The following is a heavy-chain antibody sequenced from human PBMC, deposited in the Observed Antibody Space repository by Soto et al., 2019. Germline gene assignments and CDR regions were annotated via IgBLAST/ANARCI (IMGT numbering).Heavy chain of an antibody. V-gene: IGHV1-18*01. CDR2: ISAYNGNT. CDR1: GYTFTIYG. Sequence: ASVKVSCKASGYTFTIYGISWVRQAPGQGLEWMGWISAYNGNTNYAQKLQGRVTMTTDTSTSTAYMELRSLRSDDTAVYYCARDGSPYCSSTSCYEVYWFDPWGQGTLVTVSS. D-gene: IGHD2-2*01. CDR3: ARDGSPYCSSTSCYEVYWFDP. J-gene: IGHJ5*02.